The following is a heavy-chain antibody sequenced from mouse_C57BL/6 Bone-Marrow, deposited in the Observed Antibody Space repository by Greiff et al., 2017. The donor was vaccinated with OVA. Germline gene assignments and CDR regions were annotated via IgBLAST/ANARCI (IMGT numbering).Heavy chain of an antibody. V-gene: IGHV1-22*01. CDR1: GYTFTDYN. CDR2: INPNNGGT. J-gene: IGHJ4*01. Sequence: EVQLQQSGPELVKPGASVKMSCKASGYTFTDYNMHWVKQSHGKSLEWIGYINPNNGGTSYNQKFKGKATLTVNKSSSTAYMELRSLTSEDSAVYYCSRLGVDSNFTLYYYAMDYWGQGTSVTVSS. CDR3: SRLGVDSNFTLYYYAMDY. D-gene: IGHD2-5*01.